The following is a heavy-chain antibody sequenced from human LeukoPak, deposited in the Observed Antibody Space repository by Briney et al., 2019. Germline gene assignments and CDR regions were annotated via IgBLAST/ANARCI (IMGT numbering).Heavy chain of an antibody. CDR2: IYTSGST. V-gene: IGHV4-61*02. J-gene: IGHJ4*02. D-gene: IGHD3-3*01. CDR1: GGSISSGSYY. CDR3: ARGRHNYDFWSGYYPYFDY. Sequence: SETLSLTCTVSGGSISSGSYYWSWIRQPAGKGLEWIGRIYTSGSTNYNPSLKSRITISVDTSKNQFSLKLSSVTAADTAVYYCARGRHNYDFWSGYYPYFDYWGQGTLVTVSS.